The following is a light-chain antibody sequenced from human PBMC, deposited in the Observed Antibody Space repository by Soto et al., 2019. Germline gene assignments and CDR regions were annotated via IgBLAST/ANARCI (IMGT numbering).Light chain of an antibody. Sequence: DIQVTQSPSSLSASVGDRVTITCRASHAISNYLAWYQQKPGKIPKLLIYAASTLQSGVPSPFSGSESGTDFTLTISRLQPEDVATYYCQKYNNAPLTFGRGTKVEIK. V-gene: IGKV1-27*01. J-gene: IGKJ4*01. CDR2: AAS. CDR1: HAISNY. CDR3: QKYNNAPLT.